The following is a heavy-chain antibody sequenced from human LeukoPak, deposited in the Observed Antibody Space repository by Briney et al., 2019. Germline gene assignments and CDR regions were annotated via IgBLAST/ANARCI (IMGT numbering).Heavy chain of an antibody. CDR1: GFTFSSYG. CDR2: ISYDGSNK. Sequence: GRSLRLSCAVSGFTFSSYGMHWVRQAPGKGLEWVAVISYDGSNKYYADSVKGRFTISRDNSKNTLYLQMNSLRAEDTAVYYCARWVGVFAEPLEKYYFDYWGQGTLVTVSS. V-gene: IGHV3-30*03. D-gene: IGHD5-24*01. J-gene: IGHJ4*02. CDR3: ARWVGVFAEPLEKYYFDY.